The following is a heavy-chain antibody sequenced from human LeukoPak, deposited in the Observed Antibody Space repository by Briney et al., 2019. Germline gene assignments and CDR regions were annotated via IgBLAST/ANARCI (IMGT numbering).Heavy chain of an antibody. D-gene: IGHD3-10*01. V-gene: IGHV3-21*04. CDR2: ISSSSSYI. J-gene: IGHJ1*01. Sequence: GGSLRLSCAASGFTFSSYSMNWVRQAPGKGLEWVSSISSSSSYIYYADSVKGRFTISRDNSKNTLYLQMNSLRAEDTAVYYCAKDPMVRGLNSGYFQHWGQGTLVTVSS. CDR1: GFTFSSYS. CDR3: AKDPMVRGLNSGYFQH.